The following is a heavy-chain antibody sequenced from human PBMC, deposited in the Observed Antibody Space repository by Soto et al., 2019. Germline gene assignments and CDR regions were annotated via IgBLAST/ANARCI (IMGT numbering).Heavy chain of an antibody. CDR2: INASGGST. D-gene: IGHD3-22*01. V-gene: IGHV1-46*01. CDR3: ASWGYYDSSGYYYVNYYYGMDV. CDR1: GYTFTSYY. J-gene: IGHJ6*02. Sequence: QVQLVQSGAEVKKPGASVKVSCKASGYTFTSYYMHWVRQAPGQGLEWMGIINASGGSTSYAQKFQGRVTMPRETSTSTVYMELSSLRAEDTAVYYCASWGYYDSSGYYYVNYYYGMDVWGQGTTVTVSS.